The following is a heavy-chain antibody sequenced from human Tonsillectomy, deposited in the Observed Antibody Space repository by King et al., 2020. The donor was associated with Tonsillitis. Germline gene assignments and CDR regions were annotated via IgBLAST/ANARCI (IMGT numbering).Heavy chain of an antibody. CDR3: TTFYKGFYYVSGRY. J-gene: IGHJ4*02. CDR1: GNTFTDHY. CDR2: VDPKDGET. D-gene: IGHD3-10*01. V-gene: IGHV1-69-2*01. Sequence: VQLVQSGTEVKKPGATVKISCKVSGNTFTDHYMHWVRQAPGKGLEWVGLVDPKDGETVYAEKFQDRVTITADTSTDTSYMELKSLRSEDTAFYYCTTFYKGFYYVSGRYWGPGTLVTVSS.